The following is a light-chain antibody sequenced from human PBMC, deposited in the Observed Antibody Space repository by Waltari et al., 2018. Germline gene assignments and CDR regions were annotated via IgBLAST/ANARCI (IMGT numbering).Light chain of an antibody. V-gene: IGKV3-20*01. CDR3: QNHERLPAT. CDR1: QSIGRY. J-gene: IGKJ1*01. CDR2: EAS. Sequence: EIMLTQPPGTLSLSPGERATLSCRASQSIGRYLVWYQQKPGQAPRLLMYEASRRATGIPDRFSGSGSGTDFSLTISRLEPEDFAVYYCQNHERLPATFGQGTKVEIK.